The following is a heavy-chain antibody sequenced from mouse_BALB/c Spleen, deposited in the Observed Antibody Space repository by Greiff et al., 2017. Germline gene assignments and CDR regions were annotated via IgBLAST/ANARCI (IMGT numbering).Heavy chain of an antibody. V-gene: IGHV3-6*02. Sequence: EVKLMESGPGLVKPSQSLSLTCSVTGYSITSGYYWNWIRQFPGNKLEWMGYISYDGSNNYNPSLKNRISITRDTSKNQFFLKLNSVTTEDTATYYCARGRDWTNAMDYWGQGTSVTVSS. CDR3: ARGRDWTNAMDY. J-gene: IGHJ4*01. CDR2: ISYDGSN. CDR1: GYSITSGYY.